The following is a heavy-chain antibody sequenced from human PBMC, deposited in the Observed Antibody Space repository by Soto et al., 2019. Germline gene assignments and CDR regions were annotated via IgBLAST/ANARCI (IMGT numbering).Heavy chain of an antibody. J-gene: IGHJ4*02. CDR1: GGSFNSFH. D-gene: IGHD3-3*01. V-gene: IGHV1-69*08. CDR2: IIPMLDRT. CDR3: ARGTVTLFGVVTPPDY. Sequence: QVQLVQSGAEVKRPGSSVKVSCKTSGGSFNSFHFNWVRQAPVQGLEWMGRIIPMLDRTQYAQMFQGRVTITADKSTSTAYMEMSGLESVDTAVYYCARGTVTLFGVVTPPDYWGQGTLVTVSS.